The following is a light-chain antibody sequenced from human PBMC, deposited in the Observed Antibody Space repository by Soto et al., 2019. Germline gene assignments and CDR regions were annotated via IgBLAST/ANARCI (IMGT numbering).Light chain of an antibody. J-gene: IGKJ4*01. CDR3: HQRDNILT. Sequence: EIVLTQSPATLSMSPGERATLSCRASQSVGSYLAWYQQKPGQAPRLLIYDASNRAPGIPARFSGSGSGTDFTLTISSVVPEDFAVYYCHQRDNILTFGGGTKVEIK. CDR1: QSVGSY. V-gene: IGKV3-11*01. CDR2: DAS.